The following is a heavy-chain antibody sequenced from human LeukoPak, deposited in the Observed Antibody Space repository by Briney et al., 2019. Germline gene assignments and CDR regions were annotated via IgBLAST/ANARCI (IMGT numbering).Heavy chain of an antibody. J-gene: IGHJ4*02. CDR2: ISGSGGST. D-gene: IGHD3-22*01. Sequence: PGGSLRLSCAGSGFTFSSHWIGWVRQAPGKGLEWVSAISGSGGSTYYADSVKGRFTISRDNSKNTLYLQMNSLRAEDTAVYYCAKESGGSSGSDPYWGQGTLVTVSS. CDR1: GFTFSSHW. CDR3: AKESGGSSGSDPY. V-gene: IGHV3-23*01.